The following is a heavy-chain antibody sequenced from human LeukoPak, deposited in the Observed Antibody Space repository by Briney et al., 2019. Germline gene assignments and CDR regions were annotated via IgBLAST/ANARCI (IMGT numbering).Heavy chain of an antibody. CDR2: ISYDGSDK. CDR3: AKDPRRYSRTGGYFDY. J-gene: IGHJ4*02. V-gene: IGHV3-30*18. CDR1: GFTFSSYG. D-gene: IGHD6-13*01. Sequence: GGTLRLSCAASGFTFSSYGMSWVRQAPGKGLEWVAVISYDGSDKYYADSVKGRFTISRDNSKNTLYLQMNSLRAEDTAVYYCAKDPRRYSRTGGYFDYWGQGTLVTVSS.